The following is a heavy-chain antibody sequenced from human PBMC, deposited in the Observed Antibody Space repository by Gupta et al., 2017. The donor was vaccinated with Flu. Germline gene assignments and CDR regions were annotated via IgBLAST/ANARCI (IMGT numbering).Heavy chain of an antibody. V-gene: IGHV1-18*01. Sequence: WVRQAPGQGLEWMGWISAYNGNTNYAQKLQGRVTMTTDTSTSTAYMELRSLRSDDTAVYYCARGDSSGYWYYWGQGTLVTVSS. CDR2: ISAYNGNT. CDR3: ARGDSSGYWYY. D-gene: IGHD3-22*01. J-gene: IGHJ4*02.